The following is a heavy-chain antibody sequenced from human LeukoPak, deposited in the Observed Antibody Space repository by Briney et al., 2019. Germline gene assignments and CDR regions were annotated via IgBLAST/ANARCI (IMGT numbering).Heavy chain of an antibody. CDR3: TSYRIVGAKRSEY. Sequence: GGSLRLSCAASGFTFSNAWMSWVRQAPGKGLEWDGRIKSKTDGETTDYAAPVKGRFTISRDDSKNTLYLQMNSLKTEDTAVYYCTSYRIVGAKRSEYWGQGTLVTVSS. J-gene: IGHJ4*02. D-gene: IGHD1-26*01. V-gene: IGHV3-15*01. CDR2: IKSKTDGETT. CDR1: GFTFSNAW.